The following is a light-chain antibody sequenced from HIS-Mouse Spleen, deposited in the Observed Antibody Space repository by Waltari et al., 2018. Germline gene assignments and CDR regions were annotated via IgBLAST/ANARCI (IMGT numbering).Light chain of an antibody. Sequence: SYELTQPPSVSVSPGQTARITWSGDALPKKCAYWYQQKSGQAPVVVIYEESKRPSGIPERFSGSSSGTMATLTISGAQVEDEADYYCYSTDSSGNHRVFGGGTKLTVL. CDR3: YSTDSSGNHRV. CDR2: EES. V-gene: IGLV3-10*01. J-gene: IGLJ2*01. CDR1: ALPKKC.